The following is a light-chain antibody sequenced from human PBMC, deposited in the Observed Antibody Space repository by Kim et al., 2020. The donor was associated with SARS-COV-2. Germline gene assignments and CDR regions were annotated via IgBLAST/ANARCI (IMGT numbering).Light chain of an antibody. V-gene: IGKV3-20*01. CDR1: QSISDTY. J-gene: IGKJ2*01. CDR3: QEYFNTRYT. Sequence: EYFLTQSPDTLSLSPGERATLSCRTSQSISDTYISWYQLKPGQAPRLLIYGAFIRATGTPDRFSGSGSGTEFTLTISGLEPEDFAVYYCQEYFNTRYTFGQGTKLE. CDR2: GAF.